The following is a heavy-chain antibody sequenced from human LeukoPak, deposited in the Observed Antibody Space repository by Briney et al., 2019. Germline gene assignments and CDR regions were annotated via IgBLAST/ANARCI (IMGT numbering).Heavy chain of an antibody. Sequence: SETLSLTCTVSGDSIRSYYWSWIRQPPGKGLEWIGYIYYSGSTNYNPSLKSRVTISVDTSKNQFSLKLSSVTAADTAVYYCARDRVTILGDAFDIWGQGTMVTVSS. D-gene: IGHD3-3*01. V-gene: IGHV4-59*01. CDR2: IYYSGST. CDR1: GDSIRSYY. J-gene: IGHJ3*02. CDR3: ARDRVTILGDAFDI.